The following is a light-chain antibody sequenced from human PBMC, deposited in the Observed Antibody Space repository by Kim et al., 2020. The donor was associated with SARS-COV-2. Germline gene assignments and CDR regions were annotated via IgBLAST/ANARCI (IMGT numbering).Light chain of an antibody. CDR3: QQFRRSPWT. CDR2: CGS. Sequence: SPGERAPPSCRASQGFSRSPLAWDQQEPGPAPQLLIYCGSSRATCIPERVRCRWSGTNFTPTIRRIETGGFSVYYCQQFRRSPWTFGQGTKVDIK. CDR1: QGFSRSP. J-gene: IGKJ1*01. V-gene: IGKV3-20*01.